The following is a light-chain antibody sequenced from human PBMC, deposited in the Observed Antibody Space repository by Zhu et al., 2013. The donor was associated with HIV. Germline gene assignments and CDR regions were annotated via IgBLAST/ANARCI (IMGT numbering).Light chain of an antibody. CDR2: GAS. V-gene: IGKV3-15*01. CDR3: QQYGSAHYR. CDR1: QSVNNN. Sequence: EIVMTQSPDILSVSPGERATLSCRASQSVNNNLAWYQQKPGQAPRLLIYGASTRATGIPARFSGSGSGAEFTLTISRLEPEDFAVYYCQQYGSAHYRFGEGTKLEIK. J-gene: IGKJ2*03.